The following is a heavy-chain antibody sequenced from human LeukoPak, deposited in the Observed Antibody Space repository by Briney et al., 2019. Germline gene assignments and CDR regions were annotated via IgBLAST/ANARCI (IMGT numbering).Heavy chain of an antibody. D-gene: IGHD3-10*02. CDR2: IYTSGST. J-gene: IGHJ4*02. CDR3: ARHVSTSESENFDY. CDR1: GVSISSYY. V-gene: IGHV4-4*09. Sequence: SETLSLTCTVSGVSISSYYWSWIRQPPGKGLEWIGYIYTSGSTSHNPSLKSRVTISVDTSKNQFSLKLSSVTAADTAVYYCARHVSTSESENFDYWGQGTLVTVSS.